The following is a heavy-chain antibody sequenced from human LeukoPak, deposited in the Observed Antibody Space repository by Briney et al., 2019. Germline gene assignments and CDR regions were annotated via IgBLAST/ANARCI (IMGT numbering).Heavy chain of an antibody. D-gene: IGHD6-13*01. CDR2: IYHSGST. CDR1: GGSISSGYY. J-gene: IGHJ4*02. V-gene: IGHV4-38-2*02. Sequence: PSETLSLTCTVSGGSISSGYYWGWIRQPPGKGLEWIGSIYHSGSTYYNPSLKSRVTISVDTSKNQFSLKLSSVTAADTAVYYCASTIAAAVYWGQGTLVTVSS. CDR3: ASTIAAAVY.